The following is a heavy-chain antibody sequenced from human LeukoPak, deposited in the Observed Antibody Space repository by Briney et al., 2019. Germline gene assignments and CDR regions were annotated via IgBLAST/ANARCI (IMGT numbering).Heavy chain of an antibody. J-gene: IGHJ4*02. V-gene: IGHV3-33*01. CDR2: IWYDGSNK. CDR1: GFTFSSYG. Sequence: GRSLRLSCAASGFTFSSYGMHWVRQAPGKGLEWVAVIWYDGSNKYYADSVKGRFTISRDNSKNTLYLQMNSLRAEDTAVYYCAREYCSGGSCYPDYWGQGTLVTVSS. CDR3: AREYCSGGSCYPDY. D-gene: IGHD2-15*01.